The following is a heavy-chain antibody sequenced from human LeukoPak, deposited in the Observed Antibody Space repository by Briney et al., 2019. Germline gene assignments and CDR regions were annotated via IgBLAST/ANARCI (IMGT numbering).Heavy chain of an antibody. CDR2: IYYSGST. CDR3: ARLDSYYYDSSGYWGAFDI. Sequence: PSETLSLTCTVSGASISRSGYQWGWIRQPPGKGLEWIGNIYYSGSTYYNPSLKSRVTISVDTSKNQFSLKLSSVTAADTAVYYCARLDSYYYDSSGYWGAFDIWGQGTMVTVSS. J-gene: IGHJ3*02. V-gene: IGHV4-39*01. D-gene: IGHD3-22*01. CDR1: GASISRSGYQ.